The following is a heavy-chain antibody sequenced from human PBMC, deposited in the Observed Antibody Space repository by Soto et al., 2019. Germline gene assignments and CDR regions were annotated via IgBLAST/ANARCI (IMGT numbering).Heavy chain of an antibody. V-gene: IGHV3-33*01. CDR1: GFTFSNYG. D-gene: IGHD2-2*01. J-gene: IGHJ6*02. CDR2: VWYDGSDK. CDR3: ARLGYCIVTGCYARTCDLDV. Sequence: QVQLVESGGGVVQPGRSLRLSCAATGFTFSNYGMHWVRQAPGKGLEWVAVVWYDGSDKYYADTVKGRFTISRDNSKNTLYLQMNSLRVEDTAVYYCARLGYCIVTGCYARTCDLDVWGQGTTVTVSS.